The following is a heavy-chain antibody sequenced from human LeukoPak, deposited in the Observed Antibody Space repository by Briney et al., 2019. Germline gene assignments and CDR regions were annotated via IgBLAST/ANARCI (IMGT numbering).Heavy chain of an antibody. Sequence: SVKVSCKASGGTFSTYAISWVRQAPGQGLEWMGGIIPIFGTANYAQKFQGRVTITADESTSTAYMELSSLRSEDTAVYYCARGYSSGWYDDNWFDPWGQGTLVTVSS. CDR3: ARGYSSGWYDDNWFDP. D-gene: IGHD6-19*01. J-gene: IGHJ5*02. CDR2: IIPIFGTA. V-gene: IGHV1-69*13. CDR1: GGTFSTYA.